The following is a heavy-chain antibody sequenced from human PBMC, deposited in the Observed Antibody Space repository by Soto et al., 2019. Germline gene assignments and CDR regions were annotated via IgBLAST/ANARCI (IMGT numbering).Heavy chain of an antibody. CDR3: ARDVDVLTTPPGDY. Sequence: GASVKVSCKASGYTFTTYGISWLRQAPGQGLEWMGWISANDGNTNYAQNFQGRVTMTTDTSTRTAYMELRSLRSDDTAVYYCARDVDVLTTPPGDYWGQGTLVTVSS. CDR2: ISANDGNT. J-gene: IGHJ4*02. D-gene: IGHD5-12*01. CDR1: GYTFTTYG. V-gene: IGHV1-18*04.